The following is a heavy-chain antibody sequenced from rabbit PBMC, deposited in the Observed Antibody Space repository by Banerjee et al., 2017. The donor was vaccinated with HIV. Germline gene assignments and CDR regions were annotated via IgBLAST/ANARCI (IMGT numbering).Heavy chain of an antibody. CDR3: ARGGVGSGWGADL. CDR1: GFSFSSSDY. CDR2: TYAGSSGST. D-gene: IGHD4-1*01. J-gene: IGHJ3*01. Sequence: QSLEESGGDLVKPGASLTLTCTASGFSFSSSDYMCWVRQAPGKGPERIACTYAGSSGSTYYASWAKGRFTISKTSSTTVTLQMTSLTAADTATYFCARGGVGSGWGADLWGQGTLVTVS. V-gene: IGHV1S40*01.